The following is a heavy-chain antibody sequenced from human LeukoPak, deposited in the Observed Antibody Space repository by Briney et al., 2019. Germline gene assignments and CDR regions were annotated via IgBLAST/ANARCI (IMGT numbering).Heavy chain of an antibody. CDR2: IIPILGIA. V-gene: IGHV1-69*04. CDR3: ARGGAVVVLRYFDPLTYYFDY. CDR1: GGTFSSYA. Sequence: GASVKVSCKASGGTFSSYAISWVRQAPGQGLEWMGRIIPILGIANYAQKFQGRVTITADKSTSTAYMELSSLRSEDTAVYYCARGGAVVVLRYFDPLTYYFDYWGQGTLVTVSS. D-gene: IGHD3-9*01. J-gene: IGHJ4*02.